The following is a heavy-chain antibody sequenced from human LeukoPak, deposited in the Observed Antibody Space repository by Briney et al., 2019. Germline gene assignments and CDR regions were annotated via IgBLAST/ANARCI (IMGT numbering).Heavy chain of an antibody. D-gene: IGHD3-10*01. CDR2: IYHSGST. CDR1: GGSISSGGYS. CDR3: ARGHYCSGSYYKLGFDP. J-gene: IGHJ5*02. V-gene: IGHV4-30-2*01. Sequence: PSQTLSLTCAVSGGSISSGGYSWSWIRQPPGKGLEWIGYIYHSGSTYYNPSLKSRVTISVDRSKNQFSLKLSSVTAADTAVYYCARGHYCSGSYYKLGFDPWGQGTLVTVSS.